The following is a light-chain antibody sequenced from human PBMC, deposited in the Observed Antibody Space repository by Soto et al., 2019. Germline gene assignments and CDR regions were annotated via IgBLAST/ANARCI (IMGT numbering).Light chain of an antibody. Sequence: AILMTQSPSSFSASPGDRVTITCRASHDISNYLAWYQQNPGKAPKLLIYAASTLRSGVPSRFSGSRSGTDFTLTISYLQSEDFATYYCQQYHTYPLTFGGGTKVEIK. CDR3: QQYHTYPLT. CDR2: AAS. V-gene: IGKV1-8*01. CDR1: HDISNY. J-gene: IGKJ4*01.